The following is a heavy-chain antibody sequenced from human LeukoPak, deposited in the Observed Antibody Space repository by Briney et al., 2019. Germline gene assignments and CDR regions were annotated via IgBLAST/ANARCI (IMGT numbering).Heavy chain of an antibody. CDR3: ARAPIWFGELSSLWYFDY. CDR1: GYTFTNYD. D-gene: IGHD3-10*01. V-gene: IGHV1-2*02. Sequence: ASVKVSCKASGYTFTNYDINWVRQAPGQGLEWMGWINPNSGGTNYAQKFQGRVTMTRDTSISTAYMELSRLRSDDTAVYYCARAPIWFGELSSLWYFDYWGQGTLVTVSS. J-gene: IGHJ4*02. CDR2: INPNSGGT.